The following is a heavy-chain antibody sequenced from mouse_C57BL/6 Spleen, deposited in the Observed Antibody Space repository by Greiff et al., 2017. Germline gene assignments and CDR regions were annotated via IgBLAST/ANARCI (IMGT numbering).Heavy chain of an antibody. J-gene: IGHJ4*01. CDR1: GFTFSDYG. D-gene: IGHD2-3*01. CDR3: ARDGYYYAMDY. V-gene: IGHV5-17*01. Sequence: EVKLMESGGGLVKPGGSLKLSCAASGFTFSDYGMHWVRQAPEKGLEWVAYISSGSSTIYYADTVKGRFTISRDNAKNTLFLQMTSLRSEDTAMYYCARDGYYYAMDYWGPGTSVTVSS. CDR2: ISSGSSTI.